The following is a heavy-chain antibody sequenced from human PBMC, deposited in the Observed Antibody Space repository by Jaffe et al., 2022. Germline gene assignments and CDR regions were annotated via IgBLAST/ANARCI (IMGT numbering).Heavy chain of an antibody. Sequence: EVQLVQSGAEVKKPGATVKISCKVSGYTFTDYYMHWVQQAPGKGLEWMGLVDPEDGETIYAEKFQGRVTITADTSTDTAYMELSSLRSEDTAVYYCAAITAYCGGDCYSSGYYYYYMDVWGKGTTVTVSS. CDR1: GYTFTDYY. CDR2: VDPEDGET. D-gene: IGHD2-21*02. CDR3: AAITAYCGGDCYSSGYYYYYMDV. V-gene: IGHV1-69-2*01. J-gene: IGHJ6*03.